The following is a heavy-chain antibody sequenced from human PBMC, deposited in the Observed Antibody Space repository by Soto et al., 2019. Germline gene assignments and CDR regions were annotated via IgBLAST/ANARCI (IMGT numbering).Heavy chain of an antibody. CDR2: ISGSGGST. CDR1: GFTFSSYA. D-gene: IGHD6-13*01. J-gene: IGHJ4*02. Sequence: PGGSLRLSCAASGFTFSSYAMSWVRQAPGKGLEWVSAISGSGGSTYYADSVKGRFTISRDNSKNTLYLQMNSLRAEDTAVYYCANDIAAAGAGRGYWGQGTLVTVSS. V-gene: IGHV3-23*01. CDR3: ANDIAAAGAGRGY.